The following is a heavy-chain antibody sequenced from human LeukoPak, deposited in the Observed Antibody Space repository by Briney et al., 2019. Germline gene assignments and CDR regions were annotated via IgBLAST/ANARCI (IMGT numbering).Heavy chain of an antibody. CDR2: IYYSGST. Sequence: SETLSLTCTVSGGSISSSSYYWGWIRQPPGKGLEWIGSIYYSGSTYYNPSLKSRVTISVDTSNNQFSLKLSSVTAADTAVYYCARVPTVTFFDYWGQGTLVTVSS. V-gene: IGHV4-39*01. D-gene: IGHD4-17*01. CDR1: GGSISSSSYY. J-gene: IGHJ4*02. CDR3: ARVPTVTFFDY.